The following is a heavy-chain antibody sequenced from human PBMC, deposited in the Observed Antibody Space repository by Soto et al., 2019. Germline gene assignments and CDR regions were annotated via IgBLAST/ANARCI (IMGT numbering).Heavy chain of an antibody. D-gene: IGHD6-6*01. Sequence: GGSLRLSCAASGFSFSDYAMSWVRQAPGRGLEWVGRITSKANTYAATYSASVNGRFTISRDDSGNTLYLQMNSLRAEDTAVYYCAKRSSSSTFDYWGQGTLVTVSS. V-gene: IGHV3-73*01. CDR3: AKRSSSSTFDY. CDR1: GFSFSDYA. J-gene: IGHJ4*02. CDR2: ITSKANTYAA.